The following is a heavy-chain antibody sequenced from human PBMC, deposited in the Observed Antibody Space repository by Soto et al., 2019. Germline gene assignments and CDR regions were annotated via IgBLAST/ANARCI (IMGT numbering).Heavy chain of an antibody. V-gene: IGHV3-48*01. D-gene: IGHD5-12*01. CDR2: ISGSGSII. J-gene: IGHJ4*02. CDR1: GFTFSSYS. Sequence: GGSLRLSCSGSGFTFSSYSMNWVRQAPGKGLEWLSYISGSGSIIKYADSVKGRLTISRDNAKNTLYLQMNSLRAEDTAVYYCARRIIVATTIPSYFDYWGQGTLVTVSS. CDR3: ARRIIVATTIPSYFDY.